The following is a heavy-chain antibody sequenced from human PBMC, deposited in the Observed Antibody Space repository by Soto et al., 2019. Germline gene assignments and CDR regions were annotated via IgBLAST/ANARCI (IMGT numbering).Heavy chain of an antibody. J-gene: IGHJ5*02. CDR1: GYTFTSNY. Sequence: ASVKVSCKASGYTFTSNYVHWVRRAPGQGLEWMGIINPSSGSTNYAQKFQGRVTVTRDTSASTVYMELSSLTSEDTALYYCARDHSIAAVGAWWCGPWGQGTLVTVSS. V-gene: IGHV1-46*01. CDR2: INPSSGST. CDR3: ARDHSIAAVGAWWCGP. D-gene: IGHD6-6*01.